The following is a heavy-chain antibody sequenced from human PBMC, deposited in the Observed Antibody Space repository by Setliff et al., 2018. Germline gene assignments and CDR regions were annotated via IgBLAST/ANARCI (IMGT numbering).Heavy chain of an antibody. CDR2: IYSSGST. Sequence: SETLSLTCTVSGYSISSGHYWGWIRQPPGKGLEWIGYIYSSGSTYYNPSLKSRFSISVDTSKNQFSLKLSSVTAADTAVYYCARESRYYYDNLGTLDYWGQGTLVTVSS. CDR1: GYSISSGHY. D-gene: IGHD3-22*01. V-gene: IGHV4-38-2*02. CDR3: ARESRYYYDNLGTLDY. J-gene: IGHJ4*02.